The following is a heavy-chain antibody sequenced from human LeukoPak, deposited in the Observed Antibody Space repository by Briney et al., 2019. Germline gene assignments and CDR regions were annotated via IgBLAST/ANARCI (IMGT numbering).Heavy chain of an antibody. D-gene: IGHD6-13*01. V-gene: IGHV3-48*01. J-gene: IGHJ1*01. CDR2: ISSSSSTI. CDR3: ARDPPLITAAGSRYFQH. Sequence: GGSLRLSCAASGFTFSSYSMNWVRQAPGKGLEWVSYISSSSSTIYYADSVKGRFTISRDNAKSSLYLQMNSLRAEDTAVYYCARDPPLITAAGSRYFQHWGQGTLVTVSS. CDR1: GFTFSSYS.